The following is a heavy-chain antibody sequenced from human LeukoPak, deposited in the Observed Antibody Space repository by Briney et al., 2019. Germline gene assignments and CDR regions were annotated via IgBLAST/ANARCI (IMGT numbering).Heavy chain of an antibody. CDR3: ARWTYSSGWFYDN. CDR2: IKEDGSGE. V-gene: IGHV3-7*04. Sequence: PGGSLRLSCAASGFTFSKYWMSWVRQAPGKGLEWVADIKEDGSGEHYVDSVKGRFTSSRDNAKNSLYLQMNSLRGEDTAVYYCARWTYSSGWFYDNWGQGTLVTVSS. J-gene: IGHJ4*02. D-gene: IGHD6-19*01. CDR1: GFTFSKYW.